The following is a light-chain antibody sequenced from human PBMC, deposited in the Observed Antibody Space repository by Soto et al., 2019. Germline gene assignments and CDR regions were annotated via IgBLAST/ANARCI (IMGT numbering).Light chain of an antibody. V-gene: IGLV1-40*01. CDR2: GNN. CDR1: SSNIGAGYG. J-gene: IGLJ1*01. Sequence: QSVLTQPPSASGTPGQRVTISCSGSSSNIGAGYGVHWYQQLPGTAPKLLIYGNNNRPSGVPDRFSGSKSGTSASLAITGLQAEDEADYYCQSYDSSLRRVFGTGTKLTVL. CDR3: QSYDSSLRRV.